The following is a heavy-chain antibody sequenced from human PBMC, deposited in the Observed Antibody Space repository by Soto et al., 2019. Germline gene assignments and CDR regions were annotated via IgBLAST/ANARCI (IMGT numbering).Heavy chain of an antibody. Sequence: EVQLLESGGGLVQPGGSLRLSCAVSGFSFSTYGVTWVRQAPGKGLEWVSGVSGGSGVTHYADSVKGRFTITGDNSKNTVYLHMTSRRVEETAVYYCAKWTGYGDYWGQGTLVTVSS. D-gene: IGHD5-12*01. CDR1: GFSFSTYG. CDR3: AKWTGYGDY. J-gene: IGHJ4*02. V-gene: IGHV3-23*01. CDR2: VSGGSGVT.